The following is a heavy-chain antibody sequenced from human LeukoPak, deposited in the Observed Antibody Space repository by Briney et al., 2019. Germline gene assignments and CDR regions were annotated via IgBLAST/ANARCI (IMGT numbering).Heavy chain of an antibody. D-gene: IGHD3-22*01. CDR1: GFTFSSYA. V-gene: IGHV3-30*18. CDR3: ANSHRHDNSGYLDY. CDR2: IPYDGSNE. Sequence: GGSLRLSCAASGFTFSSYAMSWVRQAPGKGLEWVAVIPYDGSNEYYADSVKGRFTISRDNSKNTLYLQMNSLRPEDTATYFCANSHRHDNSGYLDYWGQGTPVTVSS. J-gene: IGHJ4*02.